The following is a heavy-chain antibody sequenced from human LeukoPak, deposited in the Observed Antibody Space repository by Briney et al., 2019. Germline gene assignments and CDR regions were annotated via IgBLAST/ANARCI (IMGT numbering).Heavy chain of an antibody. D-gene: IGHD3-22*01. V-gene: IGHV4-30-2*01. CDR3: ASQTYYYDSSGYLISEYFQH. J-gene: IGHJ1*01. Sequence: GSTYYNPSLKSRVTISVDRSKNQFSLKLSSVTAADTAVYYCASQTYYYDSSGYLISEYFQHWGQGTLVTVSS. CDR2: GST.